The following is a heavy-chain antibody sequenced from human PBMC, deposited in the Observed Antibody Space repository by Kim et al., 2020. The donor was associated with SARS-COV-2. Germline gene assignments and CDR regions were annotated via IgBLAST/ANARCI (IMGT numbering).Heavy chain of an antibody. CDR3: ARLRWFGANDNWFDP. V-gene: IGHV4-39*01. D-gene: IGHD3-10*01. Sequence: SETLSLTCTVSGGSISSSSYYWGWIRQPPGKGLEWIGSIYYSGSTYYNPSLKSRVTISVDTSKNQFSLKLSSVTAADTAVYYCARLRWFGANDNWFDPWGQGTLVTVSS. CDR2: IYYSGST. CDR1: GGSISSSSYY. J-gene: IGHJ5*02.